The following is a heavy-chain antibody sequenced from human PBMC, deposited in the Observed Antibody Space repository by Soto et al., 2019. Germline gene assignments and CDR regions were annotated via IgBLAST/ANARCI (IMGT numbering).Heavy chain of an antibody. D-gene: IGHD6-19*01. V-gene: IGHV3-49*03. CDR3: TRGPYIAVAAYYFDY. J-gene: IGHJ4*02. CDR2: IRSKAYGGTT. CDR1: GFTFGDYA. Sequence: GGSLRLSCTASGFTFGDYAMSWFRQAPGKGLEWVGFIRSKAYGGTTEYAASVKGRFTISRDDSKSIAYLQMNSLKTEDTAVYYCTRGPYIAVAAYYFDYWGQGTLVTVSS.